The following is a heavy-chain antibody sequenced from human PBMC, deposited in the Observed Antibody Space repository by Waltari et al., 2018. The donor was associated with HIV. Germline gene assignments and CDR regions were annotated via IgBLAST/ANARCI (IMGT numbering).Heavy chain of an antibody. CDR3: ARGAYDKDV. CDR1: GFTFTDYW. CDR2: IKQDGSEK. J-gene: IGHJ6*02. V-gene: IGHV3-7*01. Sequence: EVQLVESGGGLVQPGGSLRLSCAAAGFTFTDYWMSWMRQAPGKGLEWVASIKQDGSEKYYVDPVKGRFTISRDNAKNSVYLQMNSLRAEDTAVFYCARGAYDKDVWGQGTTVTVSS.